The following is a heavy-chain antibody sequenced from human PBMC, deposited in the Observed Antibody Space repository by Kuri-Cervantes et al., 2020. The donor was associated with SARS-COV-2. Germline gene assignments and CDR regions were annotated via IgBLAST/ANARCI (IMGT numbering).Heavy chain of an antibody. Sequence: SETLSLTCAVYGGSFSDYYWTWIRQPPGKGLEWIGEINHTGSANYNPSLKSRVTISVDTSKNQFSLKLSSVTAADTAVYYCARDGGGARDYYYGMDVWGQGTTVTVSS. J-gene: IGHJ6*02. CDR3: ARDGGGARDYYYGMDV. V-gene: IGHV4-34*01. CDR1: GGSFSDYY. D-gene: IGHD4-23*01. CDR2: INHTGSA.